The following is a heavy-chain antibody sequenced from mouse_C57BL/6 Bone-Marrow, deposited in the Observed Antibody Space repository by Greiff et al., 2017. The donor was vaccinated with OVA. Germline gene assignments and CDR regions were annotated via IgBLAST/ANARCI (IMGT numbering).Heavy chain of an antibody. CDR3: SSITTVVPHGDY. J-gene: IGHJ2*01. Sequence: EVMLVESGGGLVQPGGSMKLSCVASGFTFSNYWMNWVRQSPEKGLEWVAQIRLKSDNYATHYAESVKGRFTISRDDSKSSVYLQMNNLRAEDTGIYYCSSITTVVPHGDYWGQGTTLTVSS. CDR2: IRLKSDNYAT. CDR1: GFTFSNYW. V-gene: IGHV6-3*01. D-gene: IGHD1-1*01.